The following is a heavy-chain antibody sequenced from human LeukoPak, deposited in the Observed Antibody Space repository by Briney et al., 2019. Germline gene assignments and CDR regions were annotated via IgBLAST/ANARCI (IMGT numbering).Heavy chain of an antibody. CDR1: GFNFNDFD. D-gene: IGHD1-14*01. Sequence: GGSLRLSCAASGFNFNDFDMHWVRQGTGKGLEWVSAIGIGGDTHYSGSVKGRFTISRENAKNSLFLQMNSLRAGDTAVYYCARDRYGMDVWGRGITVTVSS. J-gene: IGHJ6*02. CDR2: IGIGGDT. V-gene: IGHV3-13*01. CDR3: ARDRYGMDV.